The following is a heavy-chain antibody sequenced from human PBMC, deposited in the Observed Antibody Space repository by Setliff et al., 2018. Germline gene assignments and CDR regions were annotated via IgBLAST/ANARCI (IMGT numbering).Heavy chain of an antibody. CDR2: IYYRGDT. CDR3: ARTGTYRYFDY. J-gene: IGHJ4*02. Sequence: SETLSLTCTVSGASLNSGTYYWGWIRQPPGKGLEWIGRIYYRGDTYYNASLKGRLTISVDTARNQFSLRLTSVTAADTAIYYCARTGTYRYFDYWGQGALVTVSS. D-gene: IGHD1-1*01. V-gene: IGHV4-39*01. CDR1: GASLNSGTYY.